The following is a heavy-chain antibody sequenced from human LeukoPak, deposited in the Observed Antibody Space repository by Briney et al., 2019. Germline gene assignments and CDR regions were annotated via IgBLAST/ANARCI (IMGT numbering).Heavy chain of an antibody. V-gene: IGHV4-59*08. J-gene: IGHJ4*02. D-gene: IGHD6-19*01. CDR1: GGSISSYY. CDR3: ARQGGIAVAGTADY. Sequence: PSETLSLTCTVSGGSISSYYWSWIRLPPGKGLEGIGYIYYSGSTNYNPSLKSRVNISVDTSKNQFSLMLSSVTAAVTAVYYCARQGGIAVAGTADYWRQGTLVTVSS. CDR2: IYYSGST.